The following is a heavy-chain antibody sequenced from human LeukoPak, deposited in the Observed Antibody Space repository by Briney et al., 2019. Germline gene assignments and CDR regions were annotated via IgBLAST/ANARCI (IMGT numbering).Heavy chain of an antibody. CDR1: GFTFSSYW. CDR3: ARDPIGDFWSGFYLDV. V-gene: IGHV3-7*01. J-gene: IGHJ6*03. D-gene: IGHD3-3*01. Sequence: GGSLRLSCAASGFTFSSYWMSWVRQAPGKGLGWVANIKQDGSEKYYVDSVKGRFTISRDNAKNSLYLQMNSLRAEDTAVYYCARDPIGDFWSGFYLDVWGKGTTVTVSS. CDR2: IKQDGSEK.